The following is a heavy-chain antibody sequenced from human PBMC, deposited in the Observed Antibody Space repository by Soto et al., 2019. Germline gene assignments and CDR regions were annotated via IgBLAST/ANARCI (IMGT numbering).Heavy chain of an antibody. Sequence: GGSLRLSCAASGFTFSSCAMGWVRQAPGKGLEWVSAISVNGGSTYYADSVKGRFTISRDNSKNILYLHMISLRAEDTAVYYCAKERNSWYSSGSDSWGQGTLVTVSS. D-gene: IGHD2-15*01. CDR1: GFTFSSCA. V-gene: IGHV3-23*01. CDR3: AKERNSWYSSGSDS. J-gene: IGHJ4*02. CDR2: ISVNGGST.